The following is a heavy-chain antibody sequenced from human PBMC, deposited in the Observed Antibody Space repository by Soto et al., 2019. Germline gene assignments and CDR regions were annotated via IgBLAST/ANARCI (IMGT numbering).Heavy chain of an antibody. CDR2: ISHSGST. Sequence: SETLSLTCAVYGGSFSGYYCSWVRQPPGKGLEWIGEISHSGSTNYNSSLESRVTIPVDTSKNQLFLKLSSVTAADTAVYYCVRALAAVQEWGQGTPVTVSS. CDR3: VRALAAVQE. V-gene: IGHV4-34*01. J-gene: IGHJ4*02. D-gene: IGHD6-13*01. CDR1: GGSFSGYY.